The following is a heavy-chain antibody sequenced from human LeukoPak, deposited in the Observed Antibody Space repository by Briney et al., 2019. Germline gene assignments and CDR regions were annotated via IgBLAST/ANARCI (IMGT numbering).Heavy chain of an antibody. V-gene: IGHV1-69*01. Sequence: GSSVKVSCKASGGTFSSYAISWVRQAPGQGLEWMGGIIPIFGTANYAQKFQGRVTITADESTSTAYMELSSLRSEDTAVYYCASLGYYYDSSGYRDYWGQGTLVTVSS. CDR2: IIPIFGTA. CDR3: ASLGYYYDSSGYRDY. J-gene: IGHJ4*02. CDR1: GGTFSSYA. D-gene: IGHD3-22*01.